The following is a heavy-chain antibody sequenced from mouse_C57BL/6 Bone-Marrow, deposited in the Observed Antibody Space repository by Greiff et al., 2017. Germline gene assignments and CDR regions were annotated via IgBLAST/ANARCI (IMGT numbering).Heavy chain of an antibody. J-gene: IGHJ4*01. Sequence: EVQLVESGAELVRPGASVKLSCTASGFNIKDDYMHWVKQRPEQGLEWIGWIDPENGDTEYASQFQGKATLTADTSSNPAYLQLSSLTSEDTAVYYCTYYDYDGGDYAMDYWGQGTSVTVSS. V-gene: IGHV14-4*01. D-gene: IGHD2-4*01. CDR3: TYYDYDGGDYAMDY. CDR1: GFNIKDDY. CDR2: IDPENGDT.